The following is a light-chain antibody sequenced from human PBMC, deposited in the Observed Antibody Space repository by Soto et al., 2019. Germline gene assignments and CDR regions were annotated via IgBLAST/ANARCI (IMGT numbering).Light chain of an antibody. CDR2: LGS. CDR1: QSLLHSNGYNY. CDR3: MQALQTPRT. V-gene: IGKV2-28*01. Sequence: DIVMTQSPLSLPVTPGEPSSISCRSSQSLLHSNGYNYLDWDLQKPGQSPQLLIYLGSNRASGVTDRFSGSGSGTDFILKISRVDAEDVGVYYCMQALQTPRTFGQGTKLEIK. J-gene: IGKJ2*01.